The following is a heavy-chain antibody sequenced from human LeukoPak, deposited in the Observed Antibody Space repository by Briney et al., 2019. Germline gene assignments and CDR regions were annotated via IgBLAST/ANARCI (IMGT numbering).Heavy chain of an antibody. J-gene: IGHJ4*02. CDR1: GGSISSHY. CDR3: ARGGLTRSGPNFDY. V-gene: IGHV4-59*06. CDR2: IYYSGST. Sequence: PSETLSLTCSVSGGSISSHYWTWIRQPPGKGLEWIGYIYYSGSTYYNPSLKSRVTISVDTSKNQFSLKLSSVTAADTAVYYCARGGLTRSGPNFDYWGQGTLVTVSS. D-gene: IGHD3-10*01.